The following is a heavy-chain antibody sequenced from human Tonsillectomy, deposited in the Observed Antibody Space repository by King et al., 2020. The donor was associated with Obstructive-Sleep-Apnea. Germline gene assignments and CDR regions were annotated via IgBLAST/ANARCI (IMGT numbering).Heavy chain of an antibody. Sequence: VQLVESGGGLVQPGGSLRLSCAASGFTFSSYAMSWVRQAPGKGLEWVSAISGSGGSTYYSDSVKGRFTISRDNSKNTLYLQMNSRRAEDTAVYYCAKTTYSRGFRINYYFDYWGQGTLVTVSS. CDR2: ISGSGGST. D-gene: IGHD6-13*01. CDR3: AKTTYSRGFRINYYFDY. V-gene: IGHV3-23*04. J-gene: IGHJ4*02. CDR1: GFTFSSYA.